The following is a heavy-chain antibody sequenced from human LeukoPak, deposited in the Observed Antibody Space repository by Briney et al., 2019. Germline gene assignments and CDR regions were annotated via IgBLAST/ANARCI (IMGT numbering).Heavy chain of an antibody. Sequence: SETLSLTCTVSGGSISSYYWSWIRQPPGKGLEWIGEINHSGSTNYNPSLKSRVTISVDTSKNQFSLKLSSVTAADTAVYYCARRSGYYFRIDYWGQGTLVTVSS. D-gene: IGHD3-22*01. CDR1: GGSISSYY. V-gene: IGHV4-34*01. CDR2: INHSGST. CDR3: ARRSGYYFRIDY. J-gene: IGHJ4*02.